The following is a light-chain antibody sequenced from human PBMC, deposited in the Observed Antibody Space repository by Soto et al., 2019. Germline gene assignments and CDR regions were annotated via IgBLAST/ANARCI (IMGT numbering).Light chain of an antibody. V-gene: IGKV1-39*01. CDR2: AAS. CDR1: QRINNY. Sequence: DIQLTQSPSSLSASVGDRVTITCQASQRINNYLNWFHQEPRKAPKVLIYAASSLPSGVPSGFSGSGYGTNFSLTISSLHPEDFGTYYCQQTYATPWTFGQGTRVDLK. J-gene: IGKJ1*01. CDR3: QQTYATPWT.